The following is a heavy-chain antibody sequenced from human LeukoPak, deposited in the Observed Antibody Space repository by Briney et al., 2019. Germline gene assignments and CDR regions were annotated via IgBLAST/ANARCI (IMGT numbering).Heavy chain of an antibody. CDR3: ARSPGGGFDI. Sequence: SETLSLSCTVSGGSITNFYGGWIRQSPGKGLELIGYIYYSGTTNYSPSLKSRVSISVDTSKKQFSLKLSSVTAADTAVYYCARSPGGGFDIWGQGTMVTAS. J-gene: IGHJ3*02. CDR2: IYYSGTT. CDR1: GGSITNFY. D-gene: IGHD2-15*01. V-gene: IGHV4-59*01.